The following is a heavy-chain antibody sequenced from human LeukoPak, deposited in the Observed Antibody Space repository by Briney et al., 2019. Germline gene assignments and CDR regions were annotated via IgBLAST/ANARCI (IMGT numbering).Heavy chain of an antibody. J-gene: IGHJ5*02. CDR3: AREGTRWSDENWFDP. CDR2: VYYSGRT. D-gene: IGHD2-15*01. V-gene: IGHV4-39*07. Sequence: PSETLSLTCSVTGGFLSSSNYYWAWIRPPPGKGLEWIGTVYYSGRTDYSPSLKGRVTVSMDTSKNQFSLKLNSVTASDTAVYYCAREGTRWSDENWFDPWGQGTLVTVSS. CDR1: GGFLSSSNYY.